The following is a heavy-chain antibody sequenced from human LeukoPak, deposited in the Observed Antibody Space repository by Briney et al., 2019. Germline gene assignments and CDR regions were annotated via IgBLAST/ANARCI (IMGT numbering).Heavy chain of an antibody. J-gene: IGHJ4*02. Sequence: SETLSLTCAVYGGSLSGYYWSWIRQPPGKGLEWIGEINHSGSTNYNPSLKSRVTISVDTSKNQFSLKLSSVTAADTAVYYCARFPPRARKSSERWGQGTLVTVSS. V-gene: IGHV4-34*01. CDR3: ARFPPRARKSSER. CDR1: GGSLSGYY. CDR2: INHSGST. D-gene: IGHD6-25*01.